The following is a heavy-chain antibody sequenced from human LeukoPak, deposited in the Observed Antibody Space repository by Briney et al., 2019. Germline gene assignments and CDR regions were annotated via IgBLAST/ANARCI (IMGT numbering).Heavy chain of an antibody. CDR1: GFTFSSYA. V-gene: IGHV3-23*01. D-gene: IGHD6-19*01. CDR2: ISGSGGST. CDR3: AGGCSGWYYFDY. J-gene: IGHJ4*02. Sequence: GGSLRLSCAASGFTFSSYAMSWVRQAPGKGLEWVSAISGSGGSTYYADSVKGRFTISRDNSKNTLYLQMNSLRAEDTAVYYCAGGCSGWYYFDYWGQGTLVTVSS.